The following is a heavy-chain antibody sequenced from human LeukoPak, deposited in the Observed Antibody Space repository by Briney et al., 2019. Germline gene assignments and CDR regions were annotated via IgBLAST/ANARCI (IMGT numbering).Heavy chain of an antibody. Sequence: SQTLSLTCTVSGGSISSGDYYWSWIRQPPGKGLEWIGYIYYSGSTYYNPSLRSRVTISVDTSKNQFSLKLSSVTAADTAVYYCARVGMITFGGVIEKYNWFDPWGQGTLVTVSS. D-gene: IGHD3-16*02. V-gene: IGHV4-30-4*08. J-gene: IGHJ5*02. CDR2: IYYSGST. CDR3: ARVGMITFGGVIEKYNWFDP. CDR1: GGSISSGDYY.